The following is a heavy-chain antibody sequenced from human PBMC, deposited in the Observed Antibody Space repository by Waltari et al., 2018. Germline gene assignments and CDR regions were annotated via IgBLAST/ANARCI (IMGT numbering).Heavy chain of an antibody. CDR3: ARVDDYGDYMGAFDI. J-gene: IGHJ3*02. D-gene: IGHD4-17*01. Sequence: QVQLQQWGAGLLKPSEPLSLTCAVYGGSFSGYYWSWIRQHPGKGLGWIGEINHSGTTNYNPSLKSRVTISVDTPKNQFSLKLSSVTAADTAVYYCARVDDYGDYMGAFDIWGQGTMVTVSS. CDR1: GGSFSGYY. CDR2: INHSGTT. V-gene: IGHV4-34*01.